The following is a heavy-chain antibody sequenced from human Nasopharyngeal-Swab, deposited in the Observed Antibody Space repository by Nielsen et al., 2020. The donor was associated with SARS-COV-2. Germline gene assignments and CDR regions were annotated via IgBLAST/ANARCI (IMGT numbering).Heavy chain of an antibody. CDR3: ARSPYADPLGLVY. CDR2: INPNSGGT. J-gene: IGHJ4*02. CDR1: GYTFTGYY. D-gene: IGHD4-17*01. V-gene: IGHV1-2*06. Sequence: ASVKVSCKASGYTFTGYYMHWVRQAPGQGLEWMGRINPNSGGTNYAQKFQGRVTMTRDTSISTAYMELSRLRSDDTAVYYCARSPYADPLGLVYWGQGTLVTSPQ.